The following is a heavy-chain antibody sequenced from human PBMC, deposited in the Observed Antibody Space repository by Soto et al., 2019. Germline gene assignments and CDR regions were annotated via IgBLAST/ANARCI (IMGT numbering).Heavy chain of an antibody. Sequence: LRLSCAASGFTFNNYAMNWVRQAPGKGLEWVSGISGSGYSTNYADSVRGRFTISRDNSKKMLYLQLNSLRAEDTAVYHCANSYSERYFDYWGQGVLVTVSS. CDR1: GFTFNNYA. V-gene: IGHV3-23*01. D-gene: IGHD1-26*01. J-gene: IGHJ4*02. CDR2: ISGSGYST. CDR3: ANSYSERYFDY.